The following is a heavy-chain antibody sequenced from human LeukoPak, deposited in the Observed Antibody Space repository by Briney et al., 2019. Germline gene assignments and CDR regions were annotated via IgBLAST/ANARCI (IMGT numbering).Heavy chain of an antibody. CDR1: GFTFSSYA. D-gene: IGHD3-9*01. J-gene: IGHJ4*02. Sequence: GGSLRLSCAASGFTFSSYAMTWVRQAPGKGLEWVSAISGSGASTYYADSVKGRFTISRDNSKNTLYLQMNSLRAEDTAVYYCAQNDILTGYYEPYYFDYWGQGTLVTVSS. CDR3: AQNDILTGYYEPYYFDY. V-gene: IGHV3-23*01. CDR2: ISGSGAST.